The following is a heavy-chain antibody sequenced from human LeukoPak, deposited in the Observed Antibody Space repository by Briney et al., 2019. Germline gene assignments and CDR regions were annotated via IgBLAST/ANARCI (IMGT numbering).Heavy chain of an antibody. Sequence: ASVKVSCKASGYTFTGYYMHWVRQAPGQGLEWMGRINPNSGGTNYAQKFQGRVTMTRDTSISTAYMELSRLRSDDTAVYYCARGSSVLWFGTRAGFDYWGQGTLVTVSS. V-gene: IGHV1-2*06. J-gene: IGHJ4*02. D-gene: IGHD3-10*01. CDR2: INPNSGGT. CDR3: ARGSSVLWFGTRAGFDY. CDR1: GYTFTGYY.